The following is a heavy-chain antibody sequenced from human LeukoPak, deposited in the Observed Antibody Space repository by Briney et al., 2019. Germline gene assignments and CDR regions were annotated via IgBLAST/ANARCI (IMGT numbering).Heavy chain of an antibody. Sequence: GGSLRLSCAASGLTFSSYSMNWVRQAPGKGLEWVSSISSSSDYIYYADSVKGRFTISRDNAKNSMYLQMNSLRAEDTAVYYCARDVAGRELLDYWGQGTLVTVSS. J-gene: IGHJ4*02. D-gene: IGHD1-7*01. CDR2: ISSSSDYI. CDR3: ARDVAGRELLDY. V-gene: IGHV3-21*01. CDR1: GLTFSSYS.